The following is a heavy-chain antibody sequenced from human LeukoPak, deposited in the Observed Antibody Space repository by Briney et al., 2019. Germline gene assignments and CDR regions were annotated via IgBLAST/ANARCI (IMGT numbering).Heavy chain of an antibody. CDR2: FSVSDRTT. J-gene: IGHJ6*03. CDR1: GFTFSSYA. D-gene: IGHD3-10*01. CDR3: AKRGGSGSYSHMDV. Sequence: GGSLRLSCAASGFTFSSYAMSWVRQAPGKGLEWVAGFSVSDRTTYYADSVKGRSTVSRDSSKNTVHLQMNSLRAEDTAVYYCAKRGGSGSYSHMDVWGKGTTVTISS. V-gene: IGHV3-23*01.